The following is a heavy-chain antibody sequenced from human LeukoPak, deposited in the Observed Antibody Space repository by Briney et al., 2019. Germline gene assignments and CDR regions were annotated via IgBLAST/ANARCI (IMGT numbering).Heavy chain of an antibody. J-gene: IGHJ4*02. CDR3: AKDHIVVVTATPNFDY. Sequence: GGSLRLSCAASGFTFSSYSMNWVRQAPGKGLEWVSSISSSSSYIYYADSVKGRFTISRDNSKNTLYLQMNSLRAEDTAVYYCAKDHIVVVTATPNFDYWGQGTLVTVSS. CDR2: ISSSSSYI. D-gene: IGHD2-21*02. CDR1: GFTFSSYS. V-gene: IGHV3-21*04.